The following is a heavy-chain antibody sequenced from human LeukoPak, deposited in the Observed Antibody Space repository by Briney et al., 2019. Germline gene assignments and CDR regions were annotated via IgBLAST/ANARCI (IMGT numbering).Heavy chain of an antibody. CDR2: ISSSSSYI. Sequence: GGSLRLSCAASGFTFSSYSMNWVRQAPGKGLEWASSISSSSSYIYYADSVKGRFTISRDNAKNSLYLQMNSLRAEDTAVYYCARDQITRVRGGVYYGMDVWGQGTTVTVSS. V-gene: IGHV3-21*01. J-gene: IGHJ6*02. CDR3: ARDQITRVRGGVYYGMDV. CDR1: GFTFSSYS. D-gene: IGHD3-10*01.